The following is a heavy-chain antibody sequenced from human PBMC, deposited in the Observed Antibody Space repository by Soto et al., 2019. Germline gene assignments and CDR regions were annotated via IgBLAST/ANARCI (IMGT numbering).Heavy chain of an antibody. V-gene: IGHV1-2*04. Sequence: ASVKVSCKASGYTFTCYYMHWVRQAPGQGLEWMGWINPNSGGTNYAQKFQGWVTMTRDTSISTAYMELSRLRSDDTAVYYCARDQGYQQLVRGYYYYYYGMDVWGQGTTVTV. J-gene: IGHJ6*02. CDR3: ARDQGYQQLVRGYYYYYYGMDV. D-gene: IGHD6-13*01. CDR1: GYTFTCYY. CDR2: INPNSGGT.